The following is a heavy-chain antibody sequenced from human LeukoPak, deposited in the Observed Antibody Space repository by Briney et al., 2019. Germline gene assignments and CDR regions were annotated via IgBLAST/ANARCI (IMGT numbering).Heavy chain of an antibody. CDR3: ARSRMYNWNDDAFDL. D-gene: IGHD1-1*01. V-gene: IGHV3-9*01. CDR2: ISWNSADI. J-gene: IGHJ3*01. CDR1: GFIFDDYA. Sequence: GGSLRLSCAGSGFIFDDYAMHWVRQAPGTGLAWVSGISWNSADIGYADSVKGRFTISRDNAKNSLYLQMNSLRAEDTALYYCARSRMYNWNDDAFDLWGQGTMVTVSS.